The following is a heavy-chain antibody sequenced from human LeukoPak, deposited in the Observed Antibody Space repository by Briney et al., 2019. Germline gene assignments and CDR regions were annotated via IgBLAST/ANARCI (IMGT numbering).Heavy chain of an antibody. CDR3: ARDVGYCSSTSCYRAGGY. CDR2: IYYSGST. CDR1: GGSIGSYY. V-gene: IGHV4-59*01. J-gene: IGHJ4*02. Sequence: SETLSLACTVSGGSIGSYYWSWIRQPPGNGMEWNGYIYYSGSTNYNPSVKSRVTISVDTSKHQFSLKLSSVTAADTAVYYCARDVGYCSSTSCYRAGGYWGQGTLVTVSS. D-gene: IGHD2-2*01.